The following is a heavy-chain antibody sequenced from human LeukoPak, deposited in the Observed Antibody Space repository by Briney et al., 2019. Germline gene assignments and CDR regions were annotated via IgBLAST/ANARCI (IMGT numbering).Heavy chain of an antibody. D-gene: IGHD4-17*01. CDR2: IYYSGST. V-gene: IGHV4-61*01. CDR3: ARDLYGDYGALFDY. CDR1: GDSISSSSYY. J-gene: IGHJ4*02. Sequence: SETLSLTCTVSGDSISSSSYYWSCIRQPPGKGLECIGYIYYSGSTNYNPSLKSRVTISVDTSKNQFSLKLSSVTAADTAVYYCARDLYGDYGALFDYWGQGTLVTVSS.